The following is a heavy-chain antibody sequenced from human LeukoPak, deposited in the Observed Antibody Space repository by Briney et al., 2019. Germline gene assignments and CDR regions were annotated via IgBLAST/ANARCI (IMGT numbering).Heavy chain of an antibody. Sequence: GASVKVSCKASGYSFVTSDINWVRQAAEQGLEWMGWMNPLSGNTGYAQKFQGRVTMTRNTSTGTAYMELSSLRSEDTAVYYCVRSLAVDGTRAYWGQGTPVIVSS. V-gene: IGHV1-8*02. D-gene: IGHD6-19*01. CDR2: MNPLSGNT. J-gene: IGHJ4*02. CDR3: VRSLAVDGTRAY. CDR1: GYSFVTSD.